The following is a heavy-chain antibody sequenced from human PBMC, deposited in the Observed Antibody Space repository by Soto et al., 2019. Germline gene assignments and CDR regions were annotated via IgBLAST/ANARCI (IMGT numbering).Heavy chain of an antibody. CDR1: GFTFGDYA. J-gene: IGHJ6*02. D-gene: IGHD2-2*01. Sequence: PGGSLRLSCTASGFTFGDYAMSWFRQAPGKGLEWVGFIRSKAYGGTTEYAASVKGRFTISRDDSKSIAYLQMNSLKTEDTAVYYCTRDCSSTSCYVLGYYYYGMDVWGQGTTVTVSS. CDR2: IRSKAYGGTT. V-gene: IGHV3-49*03. CDR3: TRDCSSTSCYVLGYYYYGMDV.